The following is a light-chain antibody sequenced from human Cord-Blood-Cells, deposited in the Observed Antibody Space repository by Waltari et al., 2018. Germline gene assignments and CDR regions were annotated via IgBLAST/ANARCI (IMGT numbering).Light chain of an antibody. J-gene: IGKJ3*01. CDR3: QQYYSTPFT. CDR2: WAS. V-gene: IGKV4-1*01. Sequence: DIVMTQSPDSLAVSLGERATIHCKSSQSVLYSSNNKNYLAWYQQKPGHPPKLLIYWASTRESGVPDRFSGSGSGTDFTLTISSLQAEDVAVYYCQQYYSTPFTFGPGTKVDIK. CDR1: QSVLYSSNNKNY.